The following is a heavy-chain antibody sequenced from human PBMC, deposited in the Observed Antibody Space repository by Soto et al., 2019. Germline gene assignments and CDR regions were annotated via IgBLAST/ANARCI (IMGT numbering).Heavy chain of an antibody. CDR3: ARKVSSSGTGHYYYYGMDV. CDR2: IYYSEST. Sequence: LSLTCTVSGGSISSSSYYWGWIRQPPGKGLEWIGSIYYSESTYYNPSLKSRVTISVDTSKNQFSLKLSSVTAAGTAVYYCARKVSSSGTGHYYYYGMDVWGQGTTVTVSS. D-gene: IGHD6-13*01. J-gene: IGHJ6*02. CDR1: GGSISSSSYY. V-gene: IGHV4-39*01.